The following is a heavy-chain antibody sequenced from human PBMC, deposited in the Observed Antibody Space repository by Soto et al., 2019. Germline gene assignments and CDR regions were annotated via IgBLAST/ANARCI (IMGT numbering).Heavy chain of an antibody. CDR1: GFLFSAYW. D-gene: IGHD5-18*01. CDR3: ATLDTAEIQTAAY. J-gene: IGHJ4*02. V-gene: IGHV3-7*01. Sequence: EVQLVESGGDLVQPGGPLRLSCAGSGFLFSAYWMSWVRHAPGKGLEWVAMINRGASGTHYVDSVKGRFTISRDNXKTSLHLQRNSLRVEATAVYYCATLDTAEIQTAAYWGQGTLVTVSA. CDR2: INRGASGT.